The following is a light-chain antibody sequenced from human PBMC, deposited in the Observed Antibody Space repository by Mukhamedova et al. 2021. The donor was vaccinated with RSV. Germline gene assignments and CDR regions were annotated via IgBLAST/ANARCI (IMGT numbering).Light chain of an antibody. J-gene: IGLJ2*01. Sequence: TSNIGNNYVSWYQQLPGTAPKLLIFDNDNRPSDIPDRFSGSKSGTSATLGITGLQTGDEADYYCATWDSSLTTVVFGGGTKLTV. CDR1: TSNIGNNY. CDR3: ATWDSSLTTVV. V-gene: IGLV1-51*01. CDR2: DND.